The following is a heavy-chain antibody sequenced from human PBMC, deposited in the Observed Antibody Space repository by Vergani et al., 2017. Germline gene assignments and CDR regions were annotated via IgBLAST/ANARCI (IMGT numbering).Heavy chain of an antibody. CDR2: INHSGST. CDR1: GGSFSGYY. V-gene: IGHV4-34*01. D-gene: IGHD6-19*01. J-gene: IGHJ4*02. Sequence: QVQLPQWGAGLLKPSETLSLTCAVYGGSFSGYYWSWIRQPPGKGLEWIGEINHSGSTNYNPSLKSRVTISVDTSKNQFSLKLSSVTAADTAVYYCARAPIAVAGTGFDYWGQGTLVTVSS. CDR3: ARAPIAVAGTGFDY.